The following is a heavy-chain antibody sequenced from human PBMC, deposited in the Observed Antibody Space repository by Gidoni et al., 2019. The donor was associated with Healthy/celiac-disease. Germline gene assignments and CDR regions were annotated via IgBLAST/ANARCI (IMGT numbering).Heavy chain of an antibody. V-gene: IGHV1-3*01. CDR3: AREGGYYYDSSGYPDY. CDR1: GYTFTSYA. Sequence: QVQLVQSGAEVKKPGASVKVSCKASGYTFTSYAMHWVRQAPGQRLEWMGWINAGNGNTKYSQKFQGRVTITRDTSASTAYMELSSLRSEDTAVYYCAREGGYYYDSSGYPDYWGQGTLVTVSS. D-gene: IGHD3-22*01. J-gene: IGHJ4*02. CDR2: INAGNGNT.